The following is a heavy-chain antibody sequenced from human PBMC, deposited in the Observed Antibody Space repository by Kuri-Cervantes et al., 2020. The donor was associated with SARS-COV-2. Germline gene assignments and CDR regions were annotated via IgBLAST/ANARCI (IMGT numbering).Heavy chain of an antibody. V-gene: IGHV1-46*01. CDR2: INPSGGST. Sequence: ASVKVSCKASGYTFSTYDINWVRQATGQGLEWMGIINPSGGSTSYAQKFQGRVTITADESTSTGYLELSSLRSEDTAVYYCALGYWGSGYPRLYYHMDVWGKGTTVTVSS. CDR3: ALGYWGSGYPRLYYHMDV. D-gene: IGHD3-22*01. J-gene: IGHJ6*03. CDR1: GYTFSTYD.